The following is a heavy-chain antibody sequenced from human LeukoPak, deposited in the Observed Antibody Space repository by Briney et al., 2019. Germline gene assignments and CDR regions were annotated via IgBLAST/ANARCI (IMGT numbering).Heavy chain of an antibody. J-gene: IGHJ6*02. CDR3: AHLEWDYADGLDV. V-gene: IGHV3-23*05. Sequence: GGSLRLSCAASGFIFRSYGMNWVRQAPGKGLEWVSGIYKNGRERYGDSVKGRFTISRDNSKNTLYLQMHSLRVEDTAVYYCAHLEWDYADGLDVWGQGTTVTVSS. CDR1: GFIFRSYG. D-gene: IGHD3-3*01. CDR2: IYKNGRER.